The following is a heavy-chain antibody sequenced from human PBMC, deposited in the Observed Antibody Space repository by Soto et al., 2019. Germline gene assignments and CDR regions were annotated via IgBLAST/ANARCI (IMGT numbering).Heavy chain of an antibody. CDR1: GFTFSSYA. CDR2: ISGSGGST. CDR3: AKLTWYNWNYVPFDY. Sequence: GSLRLSCAASGFTFSSYAMSWVRQAPGKGLEWVSAISGSGGSTYYADSVKGRFTISRDNSKNTLYLQVNSLRAEDTAVYYCAKLTWYNWNYVPFDYWGQGTMVTVYS. D-gene: IGHD1-7*01. V-gene: IGHV3-23*01. J-gene: IGHJ4*02.